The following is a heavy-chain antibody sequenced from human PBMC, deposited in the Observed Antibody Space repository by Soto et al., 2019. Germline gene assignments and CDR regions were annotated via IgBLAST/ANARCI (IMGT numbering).Heavy chain of an antibody. CDR1: GGSISSSTNY. Sequence: QLQLQESGPGLVKPSETLSLTCTVSGGSISSSTNYWGWIRQPPGKGLEWIGSIYYSGSTYHNPSLKSRVTVSVDTTKNQFSLKLSSVTAADTAVYYCSRSIPAAGAPREWGQGTLVTVSS. D-gene: IGHD6-13*01. J-gene: IGHJ4*02. CDR2: IYYSGST. V-gene: IGHV4-39*01. CDR3: SRSIPAAGAPRE.